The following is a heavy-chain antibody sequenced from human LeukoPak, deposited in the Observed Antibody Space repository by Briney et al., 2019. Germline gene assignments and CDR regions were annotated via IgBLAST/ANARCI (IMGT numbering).Heavy chain of an antibody. CDR1: GFTFSSYA. J-gene: IGHJ6*03. D-gene: IGHD2-2*01. CDR3: AREYPVYPISYYMDV. Sequence: GGSLRLSCAASGFTFSSYAMHWVRQAPGKGLEWVAVISYDGSNKYYADSVKGRFTISRDNSKNTLYLQMNSLRAEDTAVYYCAREYPVYPISYYMDVWAKGPRSPSP. CDR2: ISYDGSNK. V-gene: IGHV3-30*01.